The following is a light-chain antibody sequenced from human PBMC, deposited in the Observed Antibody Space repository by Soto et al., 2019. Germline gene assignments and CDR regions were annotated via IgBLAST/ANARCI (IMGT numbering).Light chain of an antibody. Sequence: ETVLTQSPATLSLSPGERATLSCRASQSISSYLAWYQQKPGQAPRLLIYDASNRATGIPARFSGSGSGTDFTLTISSLEPEDFAVYYCQQRFTWRSFGPGTKVDIK. J-gene: IGKJ3*01. CDR1: QSISSY. V-gene: IGKV3-11*01. CDR3: QQRFTWRS. CDR2: DAS.